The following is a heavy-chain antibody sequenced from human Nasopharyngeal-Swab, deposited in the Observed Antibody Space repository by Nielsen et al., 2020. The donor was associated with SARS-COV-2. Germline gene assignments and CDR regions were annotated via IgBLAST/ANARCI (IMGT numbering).Heavy chain of an antibody. J-gene: IGHJ3*02. CDR1: GGSFSGYY. D-gene: IGHD5-12*01. CDR2: INHSGST. V-gene: IGHV4-34*01. Sequence: SETLSLTCAVYGGSFSGYYWSWIRQPPGKGLEWIGEINHSGSTTYNPSLKSRVTISVDTSKNQFSLKLSSVTAADTAVYYCARWPEGGYDSAFDIWGQGTMVTVSS. CDR3: ARWPEGGYDSAFDI.